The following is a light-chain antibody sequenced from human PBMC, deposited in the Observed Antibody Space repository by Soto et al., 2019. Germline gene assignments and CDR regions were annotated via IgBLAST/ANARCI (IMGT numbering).Light chain of an antibody. J-gene: IGKJ4*01. CDR2: LGS. V-gene: IGKV2-28*01. Sequence: DIVMTQSPLSLPVTPGEPASIFCRSSQSLLHSNGYNYLDWYLQKPGQSPQLLIYLGSNRASGVPDRFSGSGSGTDFTLKISRVEAEDVGVYYCMQASGLTFGGGTKVEIK. CDR1: QSLLHSNGYNY. CDR3: MQASGLT.